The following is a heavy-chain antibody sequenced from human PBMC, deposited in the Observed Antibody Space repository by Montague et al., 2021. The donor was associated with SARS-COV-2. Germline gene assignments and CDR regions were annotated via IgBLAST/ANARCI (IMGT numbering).Heavy chain of an antibody. CDR2: IYYSGST. V-gene: IGHV4-59*01. Sequence: SETRSLTCTVSGGSISGYYWSWIRQSPGKGLEWIGYIYYSGSTKYNPFLESRVTVSVDRSKNQVSLKLSSVTPADTAVYYCARLLRSCSSGVCRTYYYYAMDVWGQGTTVTVSS. CDR1: GGSISGYY. D-gene: IGHD2-8*01. J-gene: IGHJ6*02. CDR3: ARLLRSCSSGVCRTYYYYAMDV.